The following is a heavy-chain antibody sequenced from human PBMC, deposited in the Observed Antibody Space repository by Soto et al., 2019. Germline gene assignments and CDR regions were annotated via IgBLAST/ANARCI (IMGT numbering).Heavy chain of an antibody. CDR1: GGSFSGYY. Sequence: PSETLSLTCAVYGGSFSGYYWSWIRQPPGKGLEWIGEINHSGSTNYNPSLKSRVTISVDTSKNQFSLKLSSVTAADMAVYYCARGLSEMTTVTTFDYWGQGTLVTVSS. V-gene: IGHV4-34*01. D-gene: IGHD4-17*01. CDR3: ARGLSEMTTVTTFDY. J-gene: IGHJ4*02. CDR2: INHSGST.